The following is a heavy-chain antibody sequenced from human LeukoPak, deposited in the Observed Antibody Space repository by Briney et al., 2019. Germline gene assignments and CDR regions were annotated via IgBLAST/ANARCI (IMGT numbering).Heavy chain of an antibody. D-gene: IGHD3-10*01. Sequence: PGGSLRISCAASGFTFSSYGMHWVRQAPGKGLEWVAVISYDGSNKYYADSVKGRFTISRDNSKNTLYLQMNSLRAEDTAVYYCAKAGYYYGSGSYGDYYGMDVWGQGTTVTVSS. CDR2: ISYDGSNK. CDR1: GFTFSSYG. J-gene: IGHJ6*02. V-gene: IGHV3-30*18. CDR3: AKAGYYYGSGSYGDYYGMDV.